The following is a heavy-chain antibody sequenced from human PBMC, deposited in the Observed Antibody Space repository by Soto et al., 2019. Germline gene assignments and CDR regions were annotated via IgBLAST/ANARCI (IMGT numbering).Heavy chain of an antibody. CDR1: GGTFSSYA. J-gene: IGHJ4*02. V-gene: IGHV1-69*13. CDR3: ARSGYCSSTSCFKNFDY. D-gene: IGHD2-2*01. CDR2: IIPIFGTA. Sequence: SVKVSCKASGGTFSSYAISWVRQAPGQGLEWMGGIIPIFGTANYAQKFQGRVTITADESTSTAYMELSSLRSEDTAVYYCARSGYCSSTSCFKNFDYWGQGTLVTVSS.